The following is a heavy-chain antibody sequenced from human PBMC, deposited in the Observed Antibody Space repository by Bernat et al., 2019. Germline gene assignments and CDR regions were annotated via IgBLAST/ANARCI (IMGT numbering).Heavy chain of an antibody. Sequence: QVQLQESGPGLVKPSETLSLTCTVAGGSLRTHYCTWIRQPPGKGLEWIAYINYSGSTNYIPSLKSRTSISIDATRSQFSLKLTSVTAAVTAVYYCARHYPYCGDGACTSYWGQGTLVTVSS. CDR2: INYSGST. D-gene: IGHD2-21*01. CDR1: GGSLRTHY. V-gene: IGHV4-59*08. J-gene: IGHJ4*02. CDR3: ARHYPYCGDGACTSY.